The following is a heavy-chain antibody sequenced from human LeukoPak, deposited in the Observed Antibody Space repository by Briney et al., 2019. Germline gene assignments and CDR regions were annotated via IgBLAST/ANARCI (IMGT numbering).Heavy chain of an antibody. CDR2: ISSNGGST. D-gene: IGHD3-10*01. J-gene: IGHJ6*04. V-gene: IGHV3-64D*06. CDR3: VKDKGSGSSYYYYYDMDV. CDR1: GFTFSSYA. Sequence: GGSLRLSCSASGFTFSSYAMHWVRQAPGKGLEYVSAISSNGGSTYYADSVKDRFTISRDNSKNTLYLQMSSLRAEDTAVYYCVKDKGSGSSYYYYYDMDVWGKGTTVTVSS.